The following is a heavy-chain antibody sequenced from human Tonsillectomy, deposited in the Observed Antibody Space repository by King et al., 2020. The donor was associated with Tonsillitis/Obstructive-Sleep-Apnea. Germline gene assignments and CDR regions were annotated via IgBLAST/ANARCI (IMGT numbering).Heavy chain of an antibody. CDR2: ISYSGST. CDR3: ARDMLLEAGGDAFVI. J-gene: IGHJ3*02. V-gene: IGHV4-59*01. D-gene: IGHD2-8*01. CDR1: GGSISSYY. Sequence: VQLQESGPGLVKPSETLSLTCTVSGGSISSYYWSWIRQPPGKGLEWIGYISYSGSTNYNPSLKRRVTISVDTSKNQFSLKLSSVTAADTAVYYCARDMLLEAGGDAFVIWGQGTMVTASS.